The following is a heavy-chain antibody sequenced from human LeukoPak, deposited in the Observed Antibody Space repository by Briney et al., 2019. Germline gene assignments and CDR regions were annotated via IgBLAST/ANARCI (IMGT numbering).Heavy chain of an antibody. V-gene: IGHV4-59*01. CDR3: ARDVGYSYDFDYYYMDV. D-gene: IGHD5-18*01. CDR1: GGSISSYY. J-gene: IGHJ6*03. CDR2: IYYSGST. Sequence: SETLTLTCTVSGGSISSYYWSWIRQPPGKGLEWIGYIYYSGSTNYNPSLKSRVTISVDTSKNQFSLKLSSVTAADTAVYYCARDVGYSYDFDYYYMDVWGKGTTVTVSS.